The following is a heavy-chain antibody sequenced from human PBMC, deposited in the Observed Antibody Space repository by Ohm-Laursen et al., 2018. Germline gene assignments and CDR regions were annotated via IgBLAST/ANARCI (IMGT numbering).Heavy chain of an antibody. CDR1: GYTFTSYY. Sequence: SVKVSCTASGYTFTSYYMHWVRQPPGQGLEWLGIINPSGGSTSYAQKLQGRVTMTRDPSTSTAYMELRSLRSDDTAVYYRARDKRASSGTNPLWYWGQGTLVTVSS. V-gene: IGHV1-46*01. CDR2: INPSGGST. CDR3: ARDKRASSGTNPLWY. D-gene: IGHD6-19*01. J-gene: IGHJ4*02.